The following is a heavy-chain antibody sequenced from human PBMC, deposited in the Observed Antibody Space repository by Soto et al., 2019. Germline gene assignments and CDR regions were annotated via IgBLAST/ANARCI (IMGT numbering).Heavy chain of an antibody. V-gene: IGHV3-30-3*01. Sequence: LVESGAGVVQPGRSLRLSCATSGFSFSSFAMHWVRQSPRKGLDWLSDVFFDVGVKFYADSVKGRFNISSDNSEHTVYVQMNSLSPDDTALYSCASEKEPGATGLVYFQHWCQGTLVIVSS. D-gene: IGHD1-26*01. CDR2: VFFDVGVK. CDR1: GFSFSSFA. J-gene: IGHJ1*01. CDR3: ASEKEPGATGLVYFQH.